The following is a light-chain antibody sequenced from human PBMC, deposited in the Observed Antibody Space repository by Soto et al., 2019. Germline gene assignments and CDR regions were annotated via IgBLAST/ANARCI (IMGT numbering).Light chain of an antibody. Sequence: EIVMTQSPATLSVSPGERATLSCRASQSVSSRLAWYQQKRGQAPRLLMYDASNRASGVPARFSGSGSGTDFTLTISSLEPEDFAVYYCQQRSNWPPITFGQGTRLEIK. J-gene: IGKJ5*01. CDR3: QQRSNWPPIT. CDR1: QSVSSR. CDR2: DAS. V-gene: IGKV3-11*01.